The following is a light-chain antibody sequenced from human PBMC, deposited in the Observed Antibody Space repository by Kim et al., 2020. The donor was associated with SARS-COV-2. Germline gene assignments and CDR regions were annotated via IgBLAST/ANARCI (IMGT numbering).Light chain of an antibody. CDR1: GSNMGVGYN. CDR3: QSYDRLSASVV. CDR2: DKN. J-gene: IGLJ2*01. V-gene: IGLV1-40*01. Sequence: RVTMTCTGNGSNMGVGYNGHWYRQTRVTAPQLLLHDKNNRPSGVPDRFSGSKSGTSASLAITGLQSEDEADYYCQSYDRLSASVVFGGGTQLTVL.